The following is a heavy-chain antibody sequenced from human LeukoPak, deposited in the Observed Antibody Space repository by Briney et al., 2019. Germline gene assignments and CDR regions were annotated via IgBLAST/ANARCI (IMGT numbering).Heavy chain of an antibody. CDR1: GFTFSNFA. CDR2: ISGSGGST. CDR3: AKDNAPGVWQLFDY. V-gene: IGHV3-23*01. D-gene: IGHD3-16*01. Sequence: GGSLRLSCAASGFTFSNFAMSWVRQAPGKGLEWVSAISGSGGSTYYAGSVKGRFTISRDNSKNTVYLQMNSLRAGDTAVYYCAKDNAPGVWQLFDYWGQGTLVIVSS. J-gene: IGHJ4*02.